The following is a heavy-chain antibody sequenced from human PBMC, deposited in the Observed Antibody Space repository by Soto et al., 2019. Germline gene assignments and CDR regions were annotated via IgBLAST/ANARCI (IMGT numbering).Heavy chain of an antibody. J-gene: IGHJ6*02. CDR1: GFTSSNYW. CDR3: ARSVRSGSFPYYYYAMDV. Sequence: PGGSLRLSCAASGFTSSNYWMHWVRQAPGKGLVWVSRIKSDGSSTSYADSVKGRFTISRDNAKNTLDPQMHGLRAEDMAVYYCARSVRSGSFPYYYYAMDVWGQGTTVTVSS. V-gene: IGHV3-74*01. D-gene: IGHD3-10*01. CDR2: IKSDGSST.